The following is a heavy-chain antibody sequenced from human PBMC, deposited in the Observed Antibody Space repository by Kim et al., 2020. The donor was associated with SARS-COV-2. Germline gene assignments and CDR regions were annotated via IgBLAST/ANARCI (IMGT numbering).Heavy chain of an antibody. Sequence: GESLKISCKASGYSFSNYWIGWIRQMPGKGLELMGIMFPGDSDTRYSPSFQGQVTFSADKSISTAYLQWNSLKASDTAMYYCARQIIGGPSAIFDYWGQGTLVTVSS. V-gene: IGHV5-51*01. D-gene: IGHD1-26*01. CDR1: GYSFSNYW. J-gene: IGHJ4*02. CDR2: MFPGDSDT. CDR3: ARQIIGGPSAIFDY.